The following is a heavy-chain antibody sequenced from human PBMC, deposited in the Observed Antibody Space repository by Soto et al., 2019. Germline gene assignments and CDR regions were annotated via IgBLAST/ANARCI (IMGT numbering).Heavy chain of an antibody. CDR3: ARQVFVRYYYGSGRLDV. V-gene: IGHV4-39*01. CDR2: IYYSGST. D-gene: IGHD3-10*01. J-gene: IGHJ6*03. Sequence: QLQLQESGPGLVKPSETLSLTCTVSGGSISSSSYYWGWIRQPPGKGLEWIGSIYYSGSTYYNPSLKSRVTISVDTSKNQFSLKLSSVTAADTAVYYCARQVFVRYYYGSGRLDVWGKGTTVTVSS. CDR1: GGSISSSSYY.